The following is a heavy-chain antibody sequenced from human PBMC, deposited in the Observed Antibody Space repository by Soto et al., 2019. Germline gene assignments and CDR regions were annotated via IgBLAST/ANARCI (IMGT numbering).Heavy chain of an antibody. J-gene: IGHJ4*02. D-gene: IGHD3-9*01. V-gene: IGHV1-69*13. Sequence: GASVKVSCKASGGTFSSYAISWVRQAPGQGLEWMGGIIPIFGTANYAQKFQGRVTITADESTSTAYMELSSLRSEDTAVYYCARDLVYYDILKGHYFDYWGQGTLVTVSS. CDR3: ARDLVYYDILKGHYFDY. CDR2: IIPIFGTA. CDR1: GGTFSSYA.